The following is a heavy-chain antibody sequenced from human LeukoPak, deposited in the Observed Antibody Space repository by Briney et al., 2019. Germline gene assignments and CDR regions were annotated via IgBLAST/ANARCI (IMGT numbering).Heavy chain of an antibody. CDR3: ARGSIAALDY. CDR1: GGSFSGYY. Sequence: SETLSLTCAVYGGSFSGYYWSWIRQPPGKGLEWIGGINHSGSTNYNPSLKSRVTISVDTSKNQFSLKLSSVTAADTAVYYCARGSIAALDYWGQGTLVTVSS. D-gene: IGHD6-6*01. V-gene: IGHV4-34*01. J-gene: IGHJ4*02. CDR2: INHSGST.